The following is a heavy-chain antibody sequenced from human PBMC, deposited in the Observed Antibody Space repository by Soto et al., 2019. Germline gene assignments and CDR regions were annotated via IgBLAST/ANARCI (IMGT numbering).Heavy chain of an antibody. Sequence: SVKVYCKASGGTFSSYAISWVRQAPGQGLEWMGGIIPIFGTANYAQKFQGRVTITADESTSTAYMELSSLRSEDTAVYYCAREEGTVVTPRPFQHWGQGTLVTVSS. CDR1: GGTFSSYA. D-gene: IGHD2-15*01. V-gene: IGHV1-69*13. CDR2: IIPIFGTA. CDR3: AREEGTVVTPRPFQH. J-gene: IGHJ1*01.